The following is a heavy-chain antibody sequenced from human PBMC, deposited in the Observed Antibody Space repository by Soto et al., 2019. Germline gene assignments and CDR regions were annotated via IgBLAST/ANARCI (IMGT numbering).Heavy chain of an antibody. CDR1: GGTFSTYT. D-gene: IGHD5-12*01. J-gene: IGHJ4*02. CDR2: IIPTLGIP. Sequence: QVRLVQSGAEVKKPGSSVKVSCKASGGTFSTYTLSWVRQAPGQGLEWMGRIIPTLGIPNYTQKFQGRVTISADNSTSTVYIEPSSLISDHTAMYYCARDPPNSGDDCPPWERYWGQGPLVTVSS. CDR3: ARDPPNSGDDCPPWERY. V-gene: IGHV1-69*08.